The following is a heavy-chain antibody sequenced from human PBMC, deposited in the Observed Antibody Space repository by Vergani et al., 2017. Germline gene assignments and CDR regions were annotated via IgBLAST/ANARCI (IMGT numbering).Heavy chain of an antibody. CDR3: ANDVVGYSYAHCYSFMDV. D-gene: IGHD5-18*01. CDR2: IKRDGIST. V-gene: IGHV3-74*03. Sequence: DVHLAESGGGFFQPGGSLRLSCSASGFPFNSYGMNWVRQVPGKGLLWVSRIKRDGISTAYADSMKGRFTISRDNAKSTLYLQMNSLRPEDTAVYSCANDVVGYSYAHCYSFMDVCG. J-gene: IGHJ6*01. CDR1: GFPFNSYG.